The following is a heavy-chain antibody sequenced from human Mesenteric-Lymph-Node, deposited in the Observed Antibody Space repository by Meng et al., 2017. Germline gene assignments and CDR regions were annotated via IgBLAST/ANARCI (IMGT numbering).Heavy chain of an antibody. J-gene: IGHJ2*01. D-gene: IGHD2-21*02. Sequence: VSRVEPGVALVKPGGSLIFSCAASGFTFSYYYMSWIRKDPGKGLEWVSYISSSGSTIYYADSVKGRFTISRDNAKNSLYLQMNSLRAEDTAVYYCAREVVTAIWYFDLWCRGTLVTVSS. V-gene: IGHV3-11*01. CDR2: ISSSGSTI. CDR3: AREVVTAIWYFDL. CDR1: GFTFSYYY.